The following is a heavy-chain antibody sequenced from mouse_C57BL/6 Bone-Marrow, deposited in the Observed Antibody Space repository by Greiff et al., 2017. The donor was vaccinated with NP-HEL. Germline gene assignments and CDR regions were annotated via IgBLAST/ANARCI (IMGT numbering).Heavy chain of an antibody. CDR3: ARSCTTVVATRGFDV. J-gene: IGHJ1*03. D-gene: IGHD1-1*01. Sequence: EVKLMESGGGLVQPGGSLSLSCAASGFTFTDYYMSWVRQPPGQALEWLGFIRNRANGYTTEYSASVKGRFTISRDNSQSILYLQMKALRCEDSATYYCARSCTTVVATRGFDVWGTGTTVTVSS. CDR2: IRNRANGYTT. CDR1: GFTFTDYY. V-gene: IGHV7-3*01.